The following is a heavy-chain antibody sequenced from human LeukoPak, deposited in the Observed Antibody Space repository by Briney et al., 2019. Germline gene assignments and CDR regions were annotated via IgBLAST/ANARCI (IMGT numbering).Heavy chain of an antibody. J-gene: IGHJ4*02. Sequence: SETLSLTCAVYGGSFSGYYWSWIRQPPGKGLEWIGEISLSGSTNYNPSLKSRVTISVDTSKNQFSLKLSSVTAADTAVYYCARGGSRIVVVVAARKPHYFDYWGQGTLVTVSS. D-gene: IGHD2-15*01. CDR1: GGSFSGYY. CDR3: ARGGSRIVVVVAARKPHYFDY. V-gene: IGHV4-34*01. CDR2: ISLSGST.